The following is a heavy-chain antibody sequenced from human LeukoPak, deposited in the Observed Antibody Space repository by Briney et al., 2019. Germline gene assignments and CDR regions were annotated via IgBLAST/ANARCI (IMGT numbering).Heavy chain of an antibody. Sequence: GGSLRLSCAASGFTFSSYATHWVRQAPGKGLEWVAVISYDGSNKYYADSVKGRFTISRDNSKNTLYLQMNSLRAEDTAVYYCARNGDTPDAFDIWGQGTMVTVSS. CDR3: ARNGDTPDAFDI. J-gene: IGHJ3*02. CDR1: GFTFSSYA. D-gene: IGHD4-17*01. V-gene: IGHV3-30*04. CDR2: ISYDGSNK.